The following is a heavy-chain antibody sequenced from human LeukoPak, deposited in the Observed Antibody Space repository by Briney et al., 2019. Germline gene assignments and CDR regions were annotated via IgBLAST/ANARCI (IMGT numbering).Heavy chain of an antibody. CDR3: ARRDHYDSSGSTFLGAFDM. CDR1: GFSFRDYP. Sequence: GSLVLSCEAAGFSFRDYPMGWVRRASGKRLEWVSGISAGADVIFYADPVKGRFTISRDNSKNTLYLQMNSLRAEDSAEYYCARRDHYDSSGSTFLGAFDMWGQGTMVTVSS. CDR2: ISAGADVI. J-gene: IGHJ3*02. V-gene: IGHV3-23*01. D-gene: IGHD3-22*01.